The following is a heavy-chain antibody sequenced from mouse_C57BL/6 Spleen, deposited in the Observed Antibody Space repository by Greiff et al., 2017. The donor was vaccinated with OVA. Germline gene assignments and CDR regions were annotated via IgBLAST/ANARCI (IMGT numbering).Heavy chain of an antibody. D-gene: IGHD2-4*01. CDR2: IHPNSGST. J-gene: IGHJ2*01. Sequence: QVQLKQPGAELVKPGASVKLSCKASGYTFTSYWMHWVKQRPGQGLEWIGMIHPNSGSTNYNEKFKSKATLTVDKSSSTAYMQLSSLTSEDSAVYYCARGEDYDTGYFDYWGQGTTLTVAS. V-gene: IGHV1-64*01. CDR3: ARGEDYDTGYFDY. CDR1: GYTFTSYW.